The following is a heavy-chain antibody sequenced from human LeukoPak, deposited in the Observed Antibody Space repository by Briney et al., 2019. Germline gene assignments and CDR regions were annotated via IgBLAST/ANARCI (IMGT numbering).Heavy chain of an antibody. CDR2: INPNSGGT. CDR1: GYTFTGYY. J-gene: IGHJ4*02. CDR3: ARSQRNDGYNYNFDY. D-gene: IGHD5-24*01. V-gene: IGHV1-2*02. Sequence: ASVKVSCKASGYTFTGYYMHWVRQAPGQGLEWMGWINPNSGGTNYAQKFQGRVTMTRDTSNSTAYMELSRLRSEDTAVYYCARSQRNDGYNYNFDYWGQGTLVTVSS.